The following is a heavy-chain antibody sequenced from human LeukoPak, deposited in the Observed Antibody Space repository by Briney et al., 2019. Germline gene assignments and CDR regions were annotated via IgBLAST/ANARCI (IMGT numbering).Heavy chain of an antibody. CDR2: IKQDGSEK. CDR1: GFTFSSYW. CDR3: AKARPYSSSWSSPGDY. D-gene: IGHD6-13*01. Sequence: GGSLRLSCAASGFTFSSYWMSWVRQAPGKGLEWVANIKQDGSEKYYVDSVKGRFTISRDNSKNTLYLQMNSLRAEDTAVYYCAKARPYSSSWSSPGDYWGQGTLVTVSS. J-gene: IGHJ4*02. V-gene: IGHV3-7*01.